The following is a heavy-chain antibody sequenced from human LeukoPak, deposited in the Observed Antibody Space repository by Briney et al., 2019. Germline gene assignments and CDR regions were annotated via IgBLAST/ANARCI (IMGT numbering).Heavy chain of an antibody. CDR3: ARVGRGEAFDI. J-gene: IGHJ3*02. CDR1: GGTFSSYA. Sequence: ASVKVSCKASGGTFSSYAISWVRQAHGQGLEWMGGIIPIFGTANYAQKFQGRVTITADESTSTAYMELSSLRSEDTAVYYCARVGRGEAFDIWGQGTMVTVSS. CDR2: IIPIFGTA. V-gene: IGHV1-69*13. D-gene: IGHD3-10*01.